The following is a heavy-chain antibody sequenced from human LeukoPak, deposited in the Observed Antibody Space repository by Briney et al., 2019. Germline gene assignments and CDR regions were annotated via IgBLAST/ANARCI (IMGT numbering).Heavy chain of an antibody. J-gene: IGHJ4*02. CDR3: ARRNTADASIDF. CDR2: IFYSGSN. CDR1: GVSIIGHW. Sequence: SSETLSLTCTVSGVSIIGHWWSWLPQPPGKGLVWFGDIFYSGSNTYNPSLKSRLSISLDTSKNQFSLKLSSVTAADTAMYYCARRNTADASIDFWGQGTLVIASS. V-gene: IGHV4-59*08. D-gene: IGHD2/OR15-2a*01.